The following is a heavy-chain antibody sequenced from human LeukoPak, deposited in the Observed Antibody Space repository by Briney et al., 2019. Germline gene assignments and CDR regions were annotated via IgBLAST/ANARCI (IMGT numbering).Heavy chain of an antibody. V-gene: IGHV1-69*05. Sequence: ASLKVSCKASGGIFTSYAISLVRQAPGQGLEWMGRVIPLFLTVNYAQKFQGRVTITTDESTSTAHMELSSLRSDDTAVYYCGRDAYSYYFDYWGRGTLVTVSS. J-gene: IGHJ4*02. D-gene: IGHD2-15*01. CDR1: GGIFTSYA. CDR3: GRDAYSYYFDY. CDR2: VIPLFLTV.